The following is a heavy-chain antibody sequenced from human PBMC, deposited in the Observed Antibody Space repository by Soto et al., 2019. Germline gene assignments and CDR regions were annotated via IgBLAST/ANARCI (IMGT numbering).Heavy chain of an antibody. CDR1: RFTFSYYG. J-gene: IGHJ4*02. Sequence: QVQLMESGGGVVQPGRSLRLSCVATRFTFSYYGMHWVRQAPGKGLEWVAVIWFDGSNKYYADSVKGRFTISRDNSKNTVYLQMNSLRAEDTSVYYCARDLGAAASYIDYWGQGTLVTVSS. D-gene: IGHD6-13*01. CDR3: ARDLGAAASYIDY. CDR2: IWFDGSNK. V-gene: IGHV3-33*01.